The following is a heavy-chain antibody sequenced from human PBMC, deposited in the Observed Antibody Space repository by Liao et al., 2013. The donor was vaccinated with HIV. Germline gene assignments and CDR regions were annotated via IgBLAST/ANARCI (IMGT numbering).Heavy chain of an antibody. CDR3: ARSPMVRGWDVYFDS. Sequence: QVQLQESGPGLVRPSQTLSLTCTVSGDSITSGSYYWSWVRQPAGKGLEWIGRIYTSGTTKYSASLKSRVTISMDTPRNQFSLSLSSMTAADTAVYYCARSPMVRGWDVYFDSWGQGSLVAVSS. J-gene: IGHJ4*02. D-gene: IGHD3-10*01. CDR2: IYTSGTT. V-gene: IGHV4-61*02. CDR1: GDSITSGSYY.